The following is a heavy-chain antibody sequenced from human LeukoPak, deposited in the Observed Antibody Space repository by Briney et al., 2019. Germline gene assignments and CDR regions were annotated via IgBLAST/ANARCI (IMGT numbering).Heavy chain of an antibody. CDR1: GFTFSYYG. CDR3: AKATGYLL. J-gene: IGHJ4*02. D-gene: IGHD1-14*01. CDR2: IRFVENDK. Sequence: GGSLRLSCVASGFTFSYYGMHWVRQAPGKGLEWVAFIRFVENDKYYADSVKGRFTISRDNSKNTLYLEMNSLRAEDTAVYYCAKATGYLLWGQGTLVTVSS. V-gene: IGHV3-30*02.